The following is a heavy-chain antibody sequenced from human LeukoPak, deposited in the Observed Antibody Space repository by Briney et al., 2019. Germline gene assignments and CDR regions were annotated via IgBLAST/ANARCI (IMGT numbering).Heavy chain of an antibody. CDR1: GDSISNYY. CDR2: IYYSGST. J-gene: IGHJ5*02. V-gene: IGHV4-59*01. Sequence: SETLSLTCTVSGDSISNYYWSWIRQPPGKGLEWIGYIYYSGSTNYNPSLKSRVIISIDTSKNQFSLKLSSVTAADTAVYYCARARGYYDSSGYPTWGQGALVTVSS. CDR3: ARARGYYDSSGYPT. D-gene: IGHD3-22*01.